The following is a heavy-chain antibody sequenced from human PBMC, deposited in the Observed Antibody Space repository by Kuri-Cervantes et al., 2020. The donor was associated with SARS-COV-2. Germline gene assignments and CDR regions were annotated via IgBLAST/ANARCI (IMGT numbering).Heavy chain of an antibody. CDR3: AKERGYGNEYVDY. J-gene: IGHJ4*02. V-gene: IGHV3-23*01. CDR1: GFTFTDYA. Sequence: GESLKISCLTSGFTFTDYAMSWVRQAPGKGLEWVSSISGSGISTDYADSVKGRFTISRDNSKNTLYLQMNSLRADETAVYYCAKERGYGNEYVDYWGQGTLVTVSS. CDR2: ISGSGIST. D-gene: IGHD5-18*01.